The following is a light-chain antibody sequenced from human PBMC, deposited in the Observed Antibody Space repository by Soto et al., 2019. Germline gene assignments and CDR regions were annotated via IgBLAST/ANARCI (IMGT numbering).Light chain of an antibody. CDR1: QSISSY. V-gene: IGKV1-5*01. CDR3: QQYTTYPWT. CDR2: DAS. Sequence: DIQMTQSPSSLSGSVGDRVTVTGRSSQSISSYLNWYQQKPGRAPKVLIFDASSLASGVPSRFRGSGSATEFTLTISSLQPDDFSTYYCQQYTTYPWTFGQGTKVDIK. J-gene: IGKJ1*01.